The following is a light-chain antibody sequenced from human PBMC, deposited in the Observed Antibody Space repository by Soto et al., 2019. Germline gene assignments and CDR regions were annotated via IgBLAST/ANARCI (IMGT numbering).Light chain of an antibody. CDR2: GAS. CDR1: QSVSSSY. V-gene: IGKV3-20*01. Sequence: EIVLTQSPGTLSLSPGERATLSCRASQSVSSSYLAWYQQKPGQAPRLLIYGASSRATGIPDRFSGSGSGTDFTLTISRLEPEDFAVYYCQQYGSSFWTFGQGTKVDIK. J-gene: IGKJ1*01. CDR3: QQYGSSFWT.